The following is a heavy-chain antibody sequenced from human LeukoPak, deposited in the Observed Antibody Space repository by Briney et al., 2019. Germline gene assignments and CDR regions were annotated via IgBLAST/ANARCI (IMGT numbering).Heavy chain of an antibody. CDR1: GFTFSSYC. V-gene: IGHV3-21*04. J-gene: IGHJ4*02. Sequence: GGSLRLSCAASGFTFSSYCMNWVRQAPGKGLEWVSPISSSSSYIYYADSVKGRFTISRDNSKNTLYLQMNSQRAEDTAVYYCAKDLGGVPAASGIDYWGQGTLVTVSS. CDR3: AKDLGGVPAASGIDY. CDR2: ISSSSSYI. D-gene: IGHD2-2*01.